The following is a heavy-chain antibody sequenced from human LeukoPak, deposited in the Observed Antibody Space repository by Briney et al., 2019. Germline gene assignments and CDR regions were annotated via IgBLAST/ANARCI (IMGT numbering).Heavy chain of an antibody. CDR3: ARVNINNWHSCDY. V-gene: IGHV4-4*02. CDR1: GGSISSNNW. Sequence: SETLSLTCAVSGGSISSNNWWGWVRQPPGKGLEWIGEIYHSGSPNYNPSLKSRVTISVDKSRNHFSLNLSSVTAADTAVYYCARVNINNWHSCDYWGQGALVTVSS. CDR2: IYHSGSP. D-gene: IGHD1-1*01. J-gene: IGHJ4*02.